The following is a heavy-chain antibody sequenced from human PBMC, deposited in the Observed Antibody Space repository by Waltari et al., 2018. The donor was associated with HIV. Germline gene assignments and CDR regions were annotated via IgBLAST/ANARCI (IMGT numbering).Heavy chain of an antibody. CDR1: GFTFNDFA. J-gene: IGHJ4*02. CDR2: ISWNSVSI. V-gene: IGHV3-9*01. CDR3: AKDSSYLYGSGSYNIDY. Sequence: EVQLVESGGGLVQPGRSLRLSCAASGFTFNDFAMHWVRQRPGKGLEWVSGISWNSVSIGYADSVKGRFTISRDNAKNSLYLQLNSLRAEDTALYYCAKDSSYLYGSGSYNIDYWGQGTLVTVSS. D-gene: IGHD3-10*01.